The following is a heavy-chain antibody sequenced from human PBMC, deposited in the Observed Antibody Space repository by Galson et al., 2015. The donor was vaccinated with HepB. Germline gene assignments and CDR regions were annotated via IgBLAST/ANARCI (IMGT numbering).Heavy chain of an antibody. Sequence: SLRLSCAASGFTFSSYAMSWVRQAPGKGLEWVSAISGSGGSTYYADSVKGRFTISRDNSKNTLYLQMNSLRAEDTAAYYCATVAIAAAGRTRGDYWGQGTLVTVSS. CDR1: GFTFSSYA. CDR2: ISGSGGST. J-gene: IGHJ4*02. D-gene: IGHD6-13*01. V-gene: IGHV3-23*01. CDR3: ATVAIAAAGRTRGDY.